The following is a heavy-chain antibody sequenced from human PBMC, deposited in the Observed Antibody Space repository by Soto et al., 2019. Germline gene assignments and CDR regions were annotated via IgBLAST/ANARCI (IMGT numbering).Heavy chain of an antibody. V-gene: IGHV3-33*01. CDR1: GFSFGTYG. CDR2: IWYDGSNE. CDR3: ARGANSPLWEPPAMFRFDY. J-gene: IGHJ4*02. Sequence: QVQLVESGGGVVQPGRSLRLSCTASGFSFGTYGMHWVRQAPGKGLEWVAVIWYDGSNEYYADSVKGRFTMSRDNSKNTLYLQMNRLRAEDPALYYCARGANSPLWEPPAMFRFDYWGQGSLVTVSS. D-gene: IGHD2-2*01.